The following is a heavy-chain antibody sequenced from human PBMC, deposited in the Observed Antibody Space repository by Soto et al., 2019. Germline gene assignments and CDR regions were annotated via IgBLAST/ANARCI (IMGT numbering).Heavy chain of an antibody. CDR2: ISSNTKMI. Sequence: PGGSLRLSCVASGLTLSDYYMTWIRQAPGRGLEWVAYISSNTKMIFYPDSVKGRFTISRDNAKNALFLEMSGLRVEDTATYYCAGSGPIPACDSSGYRKYGFSVWGQGTKVTVSS. CDR1: GLTLSDYY. CDR3: AGSGPIPACDSSGYRKYGFSV. V-gene: IGHV3-11*01. D-gene: IGHD3-22*01. J-gene: IGHJ3*01.